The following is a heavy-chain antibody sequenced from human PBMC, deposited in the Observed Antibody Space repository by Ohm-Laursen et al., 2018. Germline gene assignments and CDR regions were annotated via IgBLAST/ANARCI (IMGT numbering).Heavy chain of an antibody. CDR1: GGSINSNY. J-gene: IGHJ4*02. Sequence: SDTLSLTCTVSGGSINSNYWSWIRQPPGKGLEWIGFIYYSGSTNYNPSLKSRVTISVDTSKYQFSLNLSSVTATDTAVYYCARAPYNYGRGYYFDYWGQGTLVTVSS. D-gene: IGHD5-18*01. CDR3: ARAPYNYGRGYYFDY. V-gene: IGHV4-59*07. CDR2: IYYSGST.